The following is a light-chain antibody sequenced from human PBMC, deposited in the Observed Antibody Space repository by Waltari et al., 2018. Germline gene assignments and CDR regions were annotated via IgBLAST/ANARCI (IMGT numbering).Light chain of an antibody. Sequence: DMGWTQAPCTLSLSPGERATLSCRASQSVSSSYLAWYQQKPGQAPRLLIYGASSRATGIPDRFSGSGSGTDFTLTISRLEPEDFAVYYCQQYGSSPPWTFGQGTKVEIK. CDR3: QQYGSSPPWT. V-gene: IGKV3-20*01. J-gene: IGKJ1*01. CDR2: GAS. CDR1: QSVSSSY.